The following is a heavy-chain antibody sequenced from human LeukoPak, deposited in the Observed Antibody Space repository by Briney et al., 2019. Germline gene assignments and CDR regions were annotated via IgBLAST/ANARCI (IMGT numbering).Heavy chain of an antibody. CDR3: ARDRCTNGVCYYDY. D-gene: IGHD2-8*01. CDR2: IWYDVSIK. V-gene: IGHV3-33*01. Sequence: GRSLRLSCAASGFTFSSYGMHWVRQAPGKGLEWVAVIWYDVSIKYYGDSVKGRFTISRDNPKNTLYLQMNSLRAEDTAVYYCARDRCTNGVCYYDYWGQGTLVTVSS. J-gene: IGHJ4*02. CDR1: GFTFSSYG.